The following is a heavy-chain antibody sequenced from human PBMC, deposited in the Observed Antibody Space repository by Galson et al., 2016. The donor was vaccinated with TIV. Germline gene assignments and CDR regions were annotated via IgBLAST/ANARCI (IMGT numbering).Heavy chain of an antibody. Sequence: SLRLSCAASGFTFSSYGMHWVRQAPGKGLDWVAIIWYDGSHTYYGDSVKGRFTISRDNSKNTLYLQMNSLRAEDTAVYYCASGSNYGDFGGPEFDYWGRGTLVTVSS. CDR2: IWYDGSHT. D-gene: IGHD4-17*01. CDR3: ASGSNYGDFGGPEFDY. J-gene: IGHJ4*02. CDR1: GFTFSSYG. V-gene: IGHV3-33*01.